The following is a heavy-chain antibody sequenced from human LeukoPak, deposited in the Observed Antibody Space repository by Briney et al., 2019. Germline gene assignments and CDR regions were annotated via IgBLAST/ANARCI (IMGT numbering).Heavy chain of an antibody. CDR1: GGSISSYY. D-gene: IGHD4-17*01. J-gene: IGHJ3*02. CDR3: ARLRTDAFDI. V-gene: IGHV4-59*01. Sequence: SETLSLTCTVSGGSISSYYWSWIRQPPGKGLEWIGYIYYSGSTNYNPSLKSRVTISVDTPKNQFSLKLSSVTAADTAVYYCARLRTDAFDIWGQGTMVTVSS. CDR2: IYYSGST.